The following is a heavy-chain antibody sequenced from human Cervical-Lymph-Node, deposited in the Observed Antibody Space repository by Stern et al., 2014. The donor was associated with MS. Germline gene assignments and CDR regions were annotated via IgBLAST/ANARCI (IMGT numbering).Heavy chain of an antibody. J-gene: IGHJ4*02. V-gene: IGHV1-18*01. CDR2: VSAYNGNR. Sequence: QVQLVQSGPEVKKPGASVKVSCKASGYTFSSYGITWVRQAPGQGLEWMGWVSAYNGNRNSAQKFQGRVTVTTDTFTDTAYMELRSLRSDDTAVYYFARDAPDSSAWLDYWGQGTLVTVSS. D-gene: IGHD3-22*01. CDR1: GYTFSSYG. CDR3: ARDAPDSSAWLDY.